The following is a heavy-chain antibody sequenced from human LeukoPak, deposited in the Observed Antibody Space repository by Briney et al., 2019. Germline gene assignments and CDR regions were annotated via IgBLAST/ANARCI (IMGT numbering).Heavy chain of an antibody. CDR3: ARGPNSNWSGLDF. V-gene: IGHV3-74*01. CDR1: GFSFSGHW. J-gene: IGHJ4*02. D-gene: IGHD6-6*01. Sequence: PGGFLGLSCTASGFSFSGHWMHWARQLPGKGLVWVSRISPTGSTTSYADSVKGRFTVSRDNAKNTLYLQVNNLRAEDTAVYYCARGPNSNWSGLDFWGQGTLLTVSS. CDR2: ISPTGSTT.